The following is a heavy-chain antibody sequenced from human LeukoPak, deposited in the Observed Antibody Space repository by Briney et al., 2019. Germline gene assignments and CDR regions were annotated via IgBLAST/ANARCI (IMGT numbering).Heavy chain of an antibody. V-gene: IGHV1-18*01. D-gene: IGHD3-16*02. CDR1: GYTFTSFG. CDR3: ARVFSFGDYIWGSYRYYFDY. CDR2: ISTYNANT. Sequence: ASVKVSCKASGYTFTSFGISWVRQAPGQGLEWMGWISTYNANTNYAQNLQGRVTMTTDTSTSTSYMELRSLRSDDTAVYFCARVFSFGDYIWGSYRYYFDYWGQGTLVTVSS. J-gene: IGHJ4*02.